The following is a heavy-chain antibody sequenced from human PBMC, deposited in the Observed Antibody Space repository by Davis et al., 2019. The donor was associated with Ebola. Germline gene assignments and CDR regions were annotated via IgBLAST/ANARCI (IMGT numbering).Heavy chain of an antibody. D-gene: IGHD3-22*01. Sequence: SETLSLTCTVSGGSVSSGSYYWSWIRQPPGKGLEWIGYIYYSGSTNYNPSLKSRVTISVDTSKNQFSLKLSSVTAADTALYFCARNSEGDYYDSAGYRLDAFDIWGQGTMVTVSS. V-gene: IGHV4-61*01. CDR3: ARNSEGDYYDSAGYRLDAFDI. J-gene: IGHJ3*02. CDR2: IYYSGST. CDR1: GGSVSSGSYY.